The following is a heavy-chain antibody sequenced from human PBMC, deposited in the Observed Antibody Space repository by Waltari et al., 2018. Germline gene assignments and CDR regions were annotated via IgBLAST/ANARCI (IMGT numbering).Heavy chain of an antibody. V-gene: IGHV3-23*04. CDR1: GFSFSRYG. D-gene: IGHD1-1*01. Sequence: EVQLVESGGGLVQPGGSLRLSCVASGFSFSRYGMSWVRQAPGKGLEWVATISASSSSTNYADSVKGRFTISRDNTENTLFLQMNSLRVEDTAVYFCADWNHVDYWGQGTLVTVSS. CDR3: ADWNHVDY. J-gene: IGHJ4*02. CDR2: ISASSSST.